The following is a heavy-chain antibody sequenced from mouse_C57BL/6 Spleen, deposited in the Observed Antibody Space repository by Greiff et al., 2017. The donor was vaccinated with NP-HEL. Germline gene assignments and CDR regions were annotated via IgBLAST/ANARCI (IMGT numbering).Heavy chain of an antibody. Sequence: VKLQHSGPELVKPGDSVKISCKASGYAFSSSWMNWVKQRPGKGLEWIGRIYTGDGDTNYNGKFKGKATLTADKSSSTAYMQLSSLTSEDSAVYFCARDDYYAMDYWGQGTSVTVSS. CDR2: IYTGDGDT. CDR3: ARDDYYAMDY. J-gene: IGHJ4*01. CDR1: GYAFSSSW. V-gene: IGHV1-82*01.